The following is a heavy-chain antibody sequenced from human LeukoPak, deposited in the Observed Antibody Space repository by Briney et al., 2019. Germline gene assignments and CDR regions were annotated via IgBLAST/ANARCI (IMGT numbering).Heavy chain of an antibody. J-gene: IGHJ4*02. CDR2: IYYSGST. CDR3: ASEPGYRSSWYLEHFDY. Sequence: SETLSLTCTVSGDSISSSSYYWGWIRQPPGKGLEWIGIIYYSGSTYNNPSLKSRVTISVDTSKNQFSLKLSSVTAADTAVYYCASEPGYRSSWYLEHFDYWGQGTLVTVSS. CDR1: GDSISSSSYY. D-gene: IGHD6-13*01. V-gene: IGHV4-39*01.